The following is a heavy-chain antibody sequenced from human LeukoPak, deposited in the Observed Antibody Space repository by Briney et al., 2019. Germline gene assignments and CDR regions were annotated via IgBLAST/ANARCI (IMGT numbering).Heavy chain of an antibody. D-gene: IGHD3-10*01. Sequence: GGSLRLSCAASGFTFSDYYMSWIRQAPGKGLEWVSYISSSSSYTNYADSVKGRFTISRDNAKNSLYLQMNSLRAEDTAVHYCARYGSGNFNDYWGQGTLVTVSS. V-gene: IGHV3-11*06. CDR1: GFTFSDYY. CDR3: ARYGSGNFNDY. J-gene: IGHJ4*02. CDR2: ISSSSSYT.